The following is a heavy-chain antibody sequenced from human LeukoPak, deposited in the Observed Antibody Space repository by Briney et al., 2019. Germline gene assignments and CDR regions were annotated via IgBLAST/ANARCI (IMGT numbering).Heavy chain of an antibody. V-gene: IGHV4-34*01. Sequence: SETLSLTCAVYGGSFSGYYWSWIRQPPGKGLEWIGEINHSGSTNYKPSLKSRVTISVDTSKNQFSLKLSSVTAADTAVYYCGRGAYCGGDCYYNWFDPWGQGTLVTVSS. J-gene: IGHJ5*02. CDR2: INHSGST. CDR1: GGSFSGYY. D-gene: IGHD2-21*02. CDR3: GRGAYCGGDCYYNWFDP.